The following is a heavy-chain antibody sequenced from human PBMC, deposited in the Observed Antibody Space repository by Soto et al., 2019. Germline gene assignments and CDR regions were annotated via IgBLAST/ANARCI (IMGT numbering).Heavy chain of an antibody. CDR2: ISYDGSNK. CDR3: ARELVGLYSDS. Sequence: GGSLRLSCAASGLTFSNYGMHWVRQAPGKGLEWVGVISYDGSNKYYADSVKGRFTISRDNSENTLFLQMNSLRAEDTAVYYCARELVGLYSDSWGQGTLVTLSS. D-gene: IGHD3-16*01. V-gene: IGHV3-30*03. CDR1: GLTFSNYG. J-gene: IGHJ4*02.